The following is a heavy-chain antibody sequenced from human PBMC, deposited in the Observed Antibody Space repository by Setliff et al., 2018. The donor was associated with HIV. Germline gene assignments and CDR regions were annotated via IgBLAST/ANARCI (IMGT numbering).Heavy chain of an antibody. D-gene: IGHD1-26*01. CDR3: ARVEGATPDAFDI. CDR2: IYYSGST. J-gene: IGHJ3*02. V-gene: IGHV4-39*07. Sequence: TLSLPCTVSGGSISSSSYYWGWIRQPPGKGLEWIGSIYYSGSTYYNPSLKSRVTISVDTSKNQFSLKLSSVTAADTAVYYCARVEGATPDAFDIWGQGTMVTVSS. CDR1: GGSISSSSYY.